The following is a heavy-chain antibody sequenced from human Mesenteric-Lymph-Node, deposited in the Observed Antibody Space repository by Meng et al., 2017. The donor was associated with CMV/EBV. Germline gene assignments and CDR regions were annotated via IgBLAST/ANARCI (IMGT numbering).Heavy chain of an antibody. Sequence: GESLKISCAASGFTFSSYAMHWVRQAPGKGLEYVSAISSNGGSTYYADSVKGRFTISRDNSKNTLYLQMGSLRAEDMAVYYCARIGRYSYGSPFDYWGQGILVTVSS. D-gene: IGHD5-18*01. J-gene: IGHJ4*02. V-gene: IGHV3-64*02. CDR3: ARIGRYSYGSPFDY. CDR1: GFTFSSYA. CDR2: ISSNGGST.